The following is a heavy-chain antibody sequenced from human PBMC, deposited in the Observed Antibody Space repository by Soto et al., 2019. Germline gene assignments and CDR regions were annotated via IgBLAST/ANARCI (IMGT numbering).Heavy chain of an antibody. Sequence: QVQLQESGPGLVKPSDTLSLTCAVSGYSISSSNWWGWIRQPPGKGLEWIGYIYYSGPTYYNPSLKSRVTXSVXTPKNQFSLMLTSVTAVDTAVYYCARREIQGPIDYWGQGTLVTVSS. CDR3: ARREIQGPIDY. D-gene: IGHD1-26*01. CDR1: GYSISSSNW. J-gene: IGHJ4*02. CDR2: IYYSGPT. V-gene: IGHV4-28*01.